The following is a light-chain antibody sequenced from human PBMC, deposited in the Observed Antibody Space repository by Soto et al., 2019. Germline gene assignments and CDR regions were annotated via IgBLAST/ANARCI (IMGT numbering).Light chain of an antibody. J-gene: IGKJ2*01. V-gene: IGKV3-11*01. CDR2: DAS. CDR1: QSVTSY. Sequence: ETVLTQSPATLSLSPGERATLSCRASQSVTSYLAWYQQKPGQAPRLLIYDASNRATGIPARFSGSGSGTDSTLTISSLEPEDFAVYYCQQRSNWPPGYTFGQGTKLEIK. CDR3: QQRSNWPPGYT.